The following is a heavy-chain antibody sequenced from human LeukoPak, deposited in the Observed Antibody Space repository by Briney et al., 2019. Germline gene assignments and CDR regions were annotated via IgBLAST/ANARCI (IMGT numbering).Heavy chain of an antibody. CDR1: GYSFTSYW. CDR2: IYPGDSDT. D-gene: IGHD3-22*01. V-gene: IGHV5-51*01. CDR3: ASHYYDSSGYYTLFDAFDI. J-gene: IGHJ3*02. Sequence: RGESLKISCKGSGYSFTSYWIGWVRQMPGKGLEWMGIIYPGDSDTRYSPSFQGQVTISADKSISTAYLQWSSLKASGTAMYYCASHYYDSSGYYTLFDAFDIWGQGTMVTVSS.